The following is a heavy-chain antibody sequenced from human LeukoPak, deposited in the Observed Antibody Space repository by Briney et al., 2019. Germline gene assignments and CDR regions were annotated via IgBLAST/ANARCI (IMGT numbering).Heavy chain of an antibody. Sequence: ASVTVSFKASGYTFTSYYMHWVRQAPGQGLEWMGIINPSGGSTSYAQKFQGRVTMTRDMSTSTVYMELSSLRSEDTAVYYCARAHPGALGDWGQGTQVTVSS. CDR1: GYTFTSYY. V-gene: IGHV1-46*01. CDR2: INPSGGST. CDR3: ARAHPGALGD. D-gene: IGHD2-15*01. J-gene: IGHJ4*02.